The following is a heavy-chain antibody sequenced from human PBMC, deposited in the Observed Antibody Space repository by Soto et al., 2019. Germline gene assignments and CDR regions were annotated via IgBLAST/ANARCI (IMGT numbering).Heavy chain of an antibody. D-gene: IGHD4-17*01. V-gene: IGHV3-30-3*01. CDR1: GFTFDNYA. J-gene: IGHJ3*02. Sequence: QVQLVESGGGVVQPGRSLRLSCAASGFTFDNYAMHWVRQAPGKGLEGVAVPAYNGLSHFYADSVKGRSTISRDNSKNTLYLEVNNLRPEDTAGYYCARGGRGLRGAFDIWGQGTTVTVSS. CDR3: ARGGRGLRGAFDI. CDR2: PAYNGLSH.